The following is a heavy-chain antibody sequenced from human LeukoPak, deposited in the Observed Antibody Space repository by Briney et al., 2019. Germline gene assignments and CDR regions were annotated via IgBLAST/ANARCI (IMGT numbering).Heavy chain of an antibody. D-gene: IGHD5-24*01. Sequence: PGGSLRLSCAASGFAFNTYSMNWVRQAPGKGLEWVSFIFSSSTYIYYTDSVKGRFTISRDNAKNSLYLQMNSLRAEDTAVYYCARGRDGYNLVDAFDIWGQGIMVTVSS. CDR3: ARGRDGYNLVDAFDI. CDR2: IFSSSTYI. V-gene: IGHV3-21*01. J-gene: IGHJ3*02. CDR1: GFAFNTYS.